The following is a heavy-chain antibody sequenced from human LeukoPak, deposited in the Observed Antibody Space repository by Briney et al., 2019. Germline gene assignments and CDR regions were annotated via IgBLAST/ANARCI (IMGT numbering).Heavy chain of an antibody. J-gene: IGHJ4*02. Sequence: ASVKVSCKASGYTFTSHYMHWVRHAPGQWLDWMGIINPSGGSTSYAQKFQGRVTMTRDTSTSTVYMELSSLRSEDTAVYYCVIFCEQKTAYEIAVAFPDYWGQGTLVTVSS. CDR3: VIFCEQKTAYEIAVAFPDY. CDR2: INPSGGST. CDR1: GYTFTSHY. V-gene: IGHV1-46*03. D-gene: IGHD6-19*01.